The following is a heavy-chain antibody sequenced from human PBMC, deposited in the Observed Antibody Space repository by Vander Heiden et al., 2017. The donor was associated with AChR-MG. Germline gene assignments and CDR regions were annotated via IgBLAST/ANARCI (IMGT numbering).Heavy chain of an antibody. V-gene: IGHV3-9*01. CDR2: ISWNSGSI. CDR3: AKDIIGGRYYGMDV. J-gene: IGHJ6*02. D-gene: IGHD6-25*01. Sequence: EVQLVESGGGLVQPGRSLRLSCAASGFTFDDYAMHWVRQAPGKGLEWVSGISWNSGSIGYADSVKGRFTISRDNAKNSLYLQMNSLIAEDTALYYCAKDIIGGRYYGMDVWGQGTTVTVSS. CDR1: GFTFDDYA.